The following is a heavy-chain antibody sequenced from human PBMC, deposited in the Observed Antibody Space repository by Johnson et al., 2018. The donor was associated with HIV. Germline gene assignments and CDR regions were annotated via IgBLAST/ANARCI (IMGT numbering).Heavy chain of an antibody. CDR3: ASLGGLGGFDV. CDR1: GFTVSSNY. CDR2: VYSGGTT. V-gene: IGHV3-66*02. Sequence: VQLVESGGGLVQPGGSLRLSCAASGFTVSSNYMSWVRQAPGKGLESVSVVYSGGTTHYADSVKGRSTISRDNSKNTLYLQMNSLTPEDTAVYYCASLGGLGGFDVWGQGTMVTVSS. D-gene: IGHD1-26*01. J-gene: IGHJ3*01.